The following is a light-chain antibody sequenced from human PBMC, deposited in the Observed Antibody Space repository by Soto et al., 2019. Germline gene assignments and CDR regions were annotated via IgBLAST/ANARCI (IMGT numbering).Light chain of an antibody. CDR1: SGSVSTTYY. Sequence: QTVVTQEPSFSVSPGGTVTLTCGLSSGSVSTTYYPSWYQQTPGQAPRTLIYSTNTRSSGVPDRFSGYILGNKAALTITGAQADDEADYYCVLYMSSGISVFGGGTKLTVL. V-gene: IGLV8-61*01. CDR2: STN. CDR3: VLYMSSGISV. J-gene: IGLJ3*02.